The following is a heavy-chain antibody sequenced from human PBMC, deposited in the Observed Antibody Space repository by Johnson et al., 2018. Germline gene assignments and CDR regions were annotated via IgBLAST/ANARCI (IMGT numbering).Heavy chain of an antibody. Sequence: QVQLQESGPGLVKHSETLSLTCTVSGDSISHYYWSWIRQPAGKGLEWIGRIYTNGNTNYNPSLKSRVSMSVDTSKNHLPLKLNSVPAAVTAVYYCARARSYQLQGAFDIWGQGTMVTVSS. V-gene: IGHV4-4*07. D-gene: IGHD2-2*01. CDR2: IYTNGNT. J-gene: IGHJ3*02. CDR3: ARARSYQLQGAFDI. CDR1: GDSISHYY.